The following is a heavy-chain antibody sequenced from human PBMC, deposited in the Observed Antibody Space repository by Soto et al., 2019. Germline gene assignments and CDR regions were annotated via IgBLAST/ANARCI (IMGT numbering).Heavy chain of an antibody. CDR3: ATGFNRGCSGGSCYFDY. CDR1: GYTLTELS. J-gene: IGHJ4*02. D-gene: IGHD2-15*01. V-gene: IGHV1-24*01. Sequence: ASVKVSCKVSGYTLTELSMHWVRQAPGKGLEWMGGFDPEDGETIYAQKFQGRVTMTEDTSTDTAYMELSSLRSEDTAVYYCATGFNRGCSGGSCYFDYWGQGTLVTVSS. CDR2: FDPEDGET.